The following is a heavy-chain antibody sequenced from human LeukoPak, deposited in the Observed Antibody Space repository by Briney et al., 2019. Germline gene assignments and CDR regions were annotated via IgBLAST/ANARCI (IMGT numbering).Heavy chain of an antibody. CDR1: GFTFSSYS. Sequence: GSLRLSCAASGFTFSSYSMNWVRQAPGKGLEWVSSISSSSSYIYYADSVKGRFTISRDNAKNSQYLQMNSLRAEDTAVYYCARDPWTNSDYDGFDYWGQGTLVTVSS. V-gene: IGHV3-21*01. CDR3: ARDPWTNSDYDGFDY. J-gene: IGHJ4*02. D-gene: IGHD5-12*01. CDR2: ISSSSSYI.